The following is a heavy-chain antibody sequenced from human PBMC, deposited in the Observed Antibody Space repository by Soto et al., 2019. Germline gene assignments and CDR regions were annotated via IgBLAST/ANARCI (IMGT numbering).Heavy chain of an antibody. CDR3: AKDRIQLWLPLYYYYYGMDV. CDR2: ISYDGGNK. D-gene: IGHD5-18*01. J-gene: IGHJ6*02. Sequence: GGSLRLSCAASGFTFSSYGMHWVRQAPGKGLEWVAVISYDGGNKYYADSVKGRFTISRDNSKNTLYLQMNSLRAEDTAVYCCAKDRIQLWLPLYYYYYGMDVWGQGTTVTVSS. V-gene: IGHV3-30*18. CDR1: GFTFSSYG.